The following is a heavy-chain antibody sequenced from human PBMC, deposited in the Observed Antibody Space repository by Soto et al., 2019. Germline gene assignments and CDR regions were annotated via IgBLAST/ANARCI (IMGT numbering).Heavy chain of an antibody. V-gene: IGHV3-23*01. J-gene: IGHJ4*02. D-gene: IGHD1-1*01. CDR2: VSNRGGT. CDR3: AKAAVPRNDLWDYFEF. CDR1: GFTFSTYA. Sequence: EVQLLESGGGLVQPGGSLRLSCAASGFTFSTYAMTWVRQAPGKGLEWVSSVSNRGGTYYADSVKGRFTISRDNSKNTLFLQMNSLRVEDTAVYYCAKAAVPRNDLWDYFEFGGQGTLVTVSS.